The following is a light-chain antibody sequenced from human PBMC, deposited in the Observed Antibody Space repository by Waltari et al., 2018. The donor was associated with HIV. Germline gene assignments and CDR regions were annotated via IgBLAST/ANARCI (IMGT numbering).Light chain of an antibody. CDR1: SSNIGADYH. Sequence: QPVLTQPPSVSGAPGQRVTISCTGSSSNIGADYHVNWYQQLPGTAPKLLIYGYNNRPSGVPDRFAGSKSCTSASLAISGLQAEDEADYYCHSYDSSLDGWVFGGGTKLTVL. V-gene: IGLV1-40*01. CDR3: HSYDSSLDGWV. J-gene: IGLJ3*02. CDR2: GYN.